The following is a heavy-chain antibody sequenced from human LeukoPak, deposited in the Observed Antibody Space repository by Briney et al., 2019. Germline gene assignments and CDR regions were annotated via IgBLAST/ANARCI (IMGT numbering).Heavy chain of an antibody. V-gene: IGHV4-4*02. CDR1: GGSISSSNW. Sequence: SGTLSLTCAVSGGSISSSNWWSWVRQPPGKGLEWIGEIYHSGSTNYNPPLKSRVTISVDKSKNQFSLKLSSVTAADTAVYYCARGSGSSGWYGFDYWGQGTLVTVSS. CDR2: IYHSGST. CDR3: ARGSGSSGWYGFDY. J-gene: IGHJ4*02. D-gene: IGHD6-19*01.